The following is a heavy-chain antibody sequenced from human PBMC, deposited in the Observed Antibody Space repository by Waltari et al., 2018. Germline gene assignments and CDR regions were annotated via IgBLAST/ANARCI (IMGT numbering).Heavy chain of an antibody. CDR3: VTFPPGSPPSADY. D-gene: IGHD3-10*01. V-gene: IGHV1-69-2*01. J-gene: IGHJ4*02. Sequence: EVQLVQSGAEVKKTGATVKISCKASGYTFTDYYMHWVQRAPGKGLAWMGRVDPEDGETIYAWTYQGRATLTPDTYTETAHLASSSLTSQEPAVYSCVTFPPGSPPSADYSGQGTLVTVPS. CDR2: VDPEDGET. CDR1: GYTFTDYY.